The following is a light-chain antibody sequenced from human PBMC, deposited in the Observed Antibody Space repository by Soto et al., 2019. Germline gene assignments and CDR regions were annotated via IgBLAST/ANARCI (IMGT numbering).Light chain of an antibody. J-gene: IGKJ3*01. CDR3: EQYGSSPFT. CDR1: QSVGSNY. V-gene: IGKV3-20*01. CDR2: GAS. Sequence: EIVLTQSPGTLSLSPGERATLPCRASQSVGSNYLAWYQQKPGQAPRLLIYGASSRATGVPDRFSGGGPGTDFTLTISRLEPEDFAVYFCEQYGSSPFTFGPGTKVDIK.